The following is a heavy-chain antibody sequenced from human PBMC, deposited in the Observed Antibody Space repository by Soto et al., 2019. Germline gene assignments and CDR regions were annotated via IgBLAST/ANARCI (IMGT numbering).Heavy chain of an antibody. CDR1: GYTFTGYY. D-gene: IGHD6-6*01. J-gene: IGHJ6*02. V-gene: IGHV1-2*04. Sequence: ASVTVSCDASGYTFTGYYMHRVRLAPGQGLEWMGWINPNSGGTNYAQKFQGWVTMTRDTSISTAYMVLSRLRSDDTAVYYCARDMVGIAALHFVYYGMDVWGQVPKVTFSS. CDR2: INPNSGGT. CDR3: ARDMVGIAALHFVYYGMDV.